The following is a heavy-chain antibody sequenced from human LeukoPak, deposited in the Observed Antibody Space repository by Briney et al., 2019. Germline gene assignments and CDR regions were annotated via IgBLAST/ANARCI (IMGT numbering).Heavy chain of an antibody. CDR2: INPNSGGA. J-gene: IGHJ4*02. Sequence: ASVKVSCKASGYTFTGYYMHWVRQAPGQGLEWMGWINPNSGGANYAEKFQGRVTMTRDTSISTAYMELSRLRYDDTALYYCARGQSLNDYWGRGTLVTVSS. V-gene: IGHV1-2*02. CDR3: ARGQSLNDY. CDR1: GYTFTGYY.